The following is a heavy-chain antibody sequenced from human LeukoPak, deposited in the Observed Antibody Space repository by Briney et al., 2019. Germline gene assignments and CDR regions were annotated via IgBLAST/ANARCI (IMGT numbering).Heavy chain of an antibody. V-gene: IGHV3-20*04. CDR3: AKNVGSGWYFHFDY. Sequence: GGSLRLSCAASGFTFSSYWMSWVRQAPGKGLEWVSGINWNGDSTGYADSVKGRFTISRDNAKNSLYLQMNSLRAEDTALYYCAKNVGSGWYFHFDYWGQGTLVTVSS. CDR2: INWNGDST. CDR1: GFTFSSYW. D-gene: IGHD6-19*01. J-gene: IGHJ4*02.